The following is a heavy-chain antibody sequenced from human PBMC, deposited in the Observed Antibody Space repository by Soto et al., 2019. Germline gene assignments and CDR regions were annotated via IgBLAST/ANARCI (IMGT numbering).Heavy chain of an antibody. D-gene: IGHD2-21*02. V-gene: IGHV2-5*02. Sequence: QITLKESGPTLVKPTQTLTLTCTFSGFSLSTIGVGVGWIRQPPGKALEWLALIYWDDDKRYSPSLKSRLTVTQHTSKNLVVLTMTNMDPVDTATYYCVQSRCGGDCLQSYSSHSYYGLDVWGQGTTVTVSS. CDR2: IYWDDDK. J-gene: IGHJ6*02. CDR1: GFSLSTIGVG. CDR3: VQSRCGGDCLQSYSSHSYYGLDV.